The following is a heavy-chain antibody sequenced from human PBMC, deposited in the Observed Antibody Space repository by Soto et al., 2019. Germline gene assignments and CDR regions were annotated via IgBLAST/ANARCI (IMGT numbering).Heavy chain of an antibody. D-gene: IGHD4-17*01. CDR2: IFYTGST. CDR1: GGSINSASYH. V-gene: IGHV4-31*03. Sequence: QVQLEESGPGLVQPSETLSLTCSVSGGSINSASYHWGWLRQHPGKGLEFIGFIFYTGSTYYNTSLETRVTISVDTSKNHVSLRLSAVTAADTAVYYCARLDYGDSAFDSWGRGTQVTVSS. CDR3: ARLDYGDSAFDS. J-gene: IGHJ4*02.